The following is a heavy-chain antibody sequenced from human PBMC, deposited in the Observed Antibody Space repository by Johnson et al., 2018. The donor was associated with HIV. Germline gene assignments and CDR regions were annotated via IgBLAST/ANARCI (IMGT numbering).Heavy chain of an antibody. V-gene: IGHV3-20*04. CDR2: INWNGATP. Sequence: QLVESGGGLVQPGRSLRLSCTASGFSFDEYDMSWVRQAPGKGLEWVSGINWNGATPGSADSVKGRFTISRDNAKNFLYLQMNSLRAEDTAVYYCARDWSPWGIVGALGAFDIWGQGTMVTVSS. D-gene: IGHD1-26*01. CDR1: GFSFDEYD. CDR3: ARDWSPWGIVGALGAFDI. J-gene: IGHJ3*02.